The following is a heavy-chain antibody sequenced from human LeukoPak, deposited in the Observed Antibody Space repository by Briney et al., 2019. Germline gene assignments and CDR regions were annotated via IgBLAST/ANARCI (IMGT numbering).Heavy chain of an antibody. J-gene: IGHJ4*02. CDR2: IRYDGSNK. CDR1: GFTFSSYG. D-gene: IGHD3-10*01. CDR3: ANLGFGELDY. V-gene: IGHV3-30*02. Sequence: PGGSLRLSCAASGFTFSSYGMHWVRQAPGKGLEWEAFIRYDGSNKYYADSVKGRFTISRDNSKNTLYLQMNSLRAEDTAVYYCANLGFGELDYWGQGTLVTVSS.